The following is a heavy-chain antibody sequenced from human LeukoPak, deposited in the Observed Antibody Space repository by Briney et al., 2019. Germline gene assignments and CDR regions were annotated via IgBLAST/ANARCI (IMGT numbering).Heavy chain of an antibody. D-gene: IGHD2-15*01. Sequence: GGSLRLSCAASGFTFTDARMVWVRQAPGEGLEWVGRIKRRTDGGTADYAAPVTGRFTISRDDSNGTLYLHMNSLTTEDTAVYYCATQGVLDAFDIWGQGTMVIVSS. V-gene: IGHV3-15*01. CDR2: IKRRTDGGTA. CDR1: GFTFTDAR. J-gene: IGHJ3*02. CDR3: ATQGVLDAFDI.